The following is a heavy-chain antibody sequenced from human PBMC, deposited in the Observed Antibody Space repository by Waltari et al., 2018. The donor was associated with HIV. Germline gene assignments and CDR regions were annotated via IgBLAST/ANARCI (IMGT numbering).Heavy chain of an antibody. CDR2: IYNNGDT. Sequence: QVQLQESGPGLVKPSETLSLTCTVSGGSIRSHYWSWTRPAPGRGLEWIGYIYNNGDTNYSPSFRSRVTISLDTSKSQFFLKLRSVTAADTAVYYCAREAHCSGGTCYRPYWGQGALVTVSS. CDR1: GGSIRSHY. CDR3: AREAHCSGGTCYRPY. V-gene: IGHV4-59*11. D-gene: IGHD2-15*01. J-gene: IGHJ4*02.